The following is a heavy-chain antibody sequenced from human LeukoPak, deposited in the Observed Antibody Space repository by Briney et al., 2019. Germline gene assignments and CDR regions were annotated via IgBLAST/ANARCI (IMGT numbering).Heavy chain of an antibody. CDR2: TYYTAST. CDR3: ARGGDIAARPSDY. Sequence: SETLSLTCAVSGGSISGYYWGWIRQPPGEGLEWIGHTYYTASTNYNPSLKSRVTISIDTSKNQLSLRLSPVTAADTAVYYCARGGDIAARPSDYWGQGTLVTVSS. D-gene: IGHD6-6*01. J-gene: IGHJ4*02. V-gene: IGHV4-59*01. CDR1: GGSISGYY.